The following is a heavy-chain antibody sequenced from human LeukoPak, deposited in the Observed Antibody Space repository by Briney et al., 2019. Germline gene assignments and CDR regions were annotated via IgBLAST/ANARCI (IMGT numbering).Heavy chain of an antibody. V-gene: IGHV1-69*13. J-gene: IGHJ5*02. Sequence: GASVKVSCKASGGTFSSYAISWVRQAPGQGLEWMGGIIPIFGTANYAQKFQGRVTITADESTSTAYMELSSLRSEDTAVYYCARGTYSSSLGWFDPWGQGTLVTVSS. CDR2: IIPIFGTA. CDR3: ARGTYSSSLGWFDP. D-gene: IGHD6-6*01. CDR1: GGTFSSYA.